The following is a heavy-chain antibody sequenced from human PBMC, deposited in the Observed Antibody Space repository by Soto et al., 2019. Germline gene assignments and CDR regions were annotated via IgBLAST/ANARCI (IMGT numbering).Heavy chain of an antibody. V-gene: IGHV3-23*01. J-gene: IGHJ4*02. D-gene: IGHD6-19*01. Sequence: GGALRISCAASGFTVSSYAMSWVRQAPGKGLEWVSAISGSGGSKYYADSVKGRFTISRDNSKNTLYLQMNSLRAEDTAVYHCASATRYSSGWYYFDYWGQGTLVTVSS. CDR1: GFTVSSYA. CDR3: ASATRYSSGWYYFDY. CDR2: ISGSGGSK.